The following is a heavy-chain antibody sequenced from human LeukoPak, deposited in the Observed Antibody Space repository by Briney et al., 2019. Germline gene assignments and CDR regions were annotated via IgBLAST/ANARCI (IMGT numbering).Heavy chain of an antibody. D-gene: IGHD5-18*01. J-gene: IGHJ4*02. V-gene: IGHV4-39*01. Sequence: SETLSLTCTVSGGSISSSSYYWGWIRQPPGKGLEWIGSIYYSGSTYYNPSLKSRVTISVDTSKNQFSLKLSSVTAADTAVYYCARQWGTAMAQPYYFDYWGQGTLVTVSS. CDR1: GGSISSSSYY. CDR3: ARQWGTAMAQPYYFDY. CDR2: IYYSGST.